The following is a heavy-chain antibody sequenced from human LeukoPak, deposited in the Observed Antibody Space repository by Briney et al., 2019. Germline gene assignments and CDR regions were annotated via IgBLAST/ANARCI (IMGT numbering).Heavy chain of an antibody. J-gene: IGHJ4*02. CDR2: ISGYNGNT. CDR3: ARDRYSSSWYLTNFGY. Sequence: ASVKVSCKASGYTFTSYGISWVRQAPGQGLEWMGWISGYNGNTNYAQKLQGRVTMTTDTSTSTAYMELRSLRSDDTAVYYCARDRYSSSWYLTNFGYWGQGTLVTVSS. V-gene: IGHV1-18*01. D-gene: IGHD6-13*01. CDR1: GYTFTSYG.